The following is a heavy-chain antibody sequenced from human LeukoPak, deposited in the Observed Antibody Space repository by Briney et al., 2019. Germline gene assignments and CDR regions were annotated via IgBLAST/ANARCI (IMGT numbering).Heavy chain of an antibody. CDR2: IQYGGRT. J-gene: IGHJ4*02. D-gene: IGHD2/OR15-2a*01. V-gene: IGHV4-59*01. CDR1: GGSINNYY. CDR3: ARDFFGDFDH. Sequence: SETLFLTCTVSGGSINNYYWSRIRQPPGKGLEWIGYIQYGGRTYYSPSLKSRVTISMDLSKIQFSLKMSSVTAADTAVYYCARDFFGDFDHWGQGILVTVSS.